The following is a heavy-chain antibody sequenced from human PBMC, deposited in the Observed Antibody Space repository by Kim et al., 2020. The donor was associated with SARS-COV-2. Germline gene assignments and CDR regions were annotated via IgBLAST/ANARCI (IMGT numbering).Heavy chain of an antibody. J-gene: IGHJ2*01. V-gene: IGHV4-39*07. CDR3: ARLNDYGDQYWYFDL. D-gene: IGHD4-17*01. CDR2: IYYSGST. Sequence: SETLSLTCTVSGGSISSSSYYWGWIRQPPGKGLEWIGSIYYSGSTYYNPSLKSRVTISVDTSKNQFSLKLSSVTAADTAVYYCARLNDYGDQYWYFDLWGRGTLVTVSS. CDR1: GGSISSSSYY.